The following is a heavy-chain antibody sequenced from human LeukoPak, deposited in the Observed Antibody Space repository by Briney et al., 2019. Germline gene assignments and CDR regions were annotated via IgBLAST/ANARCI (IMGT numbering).Heavy chain of an antibody. CDR1: GYTFTSYG. CDR2: ISAYNGNT. CDR3: ARDSGGEYQLLPVFDY. D-gene: IGHD2-2*01. J-gene: IGHJ4*02. V-gene: IGHV1-18*01. Sequence: ASVKVSCKASGYTFTSYGISWVRQAPGQGLEWMGWISAYNGNTNYAQKLQGRVTMTTDTSTSTAYMELRSLRSDDTAVYYCARDSGGEYQLLPVFDYWGQGTLVTVSS.